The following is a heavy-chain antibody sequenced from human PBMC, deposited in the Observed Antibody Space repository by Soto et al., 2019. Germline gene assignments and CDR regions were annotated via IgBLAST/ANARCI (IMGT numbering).Heavy chain of an antibody. V-gene: IGHV3-64*02. CDR3: ARGLIPYGLDV. J-gene: IGHJ6*02. CDR1: GFTFSRSP. D-gene: IGHD3-16*01. CDR2: ISSHGNST. Sequence: EVQLVQSGEGLVQPGGFLRLSCAASGFTFSRSPMHWVRQAPGKGLEYVSAISSHGNSTFYADSVRGRFTISRDNSKNTLYLQMGSLRPEDMAIYYCARGLIPYGLDVWGQGTTVTVSS.